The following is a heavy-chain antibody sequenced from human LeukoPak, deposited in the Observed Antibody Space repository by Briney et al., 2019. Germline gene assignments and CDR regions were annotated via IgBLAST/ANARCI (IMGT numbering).Heavy chain of an antibody. CDR3: ARARSSGWVIDS. V-gene: IGHV3-48*02. Sequence: GGSLRLSCAASGLTFSSYSMNWVRQAPGKGLEWISYISSGGGGTYYADSVKGRFTISRDNARNSLYLQMNSLRDEDTAVYFCARARSSGWVIDSWGQGTLVTVSS. CDR1: GLTFSSYS. J-gene: IGHJ4*02. D-gene: IGHD6-19*01. CDR2: ISSGGGGT.